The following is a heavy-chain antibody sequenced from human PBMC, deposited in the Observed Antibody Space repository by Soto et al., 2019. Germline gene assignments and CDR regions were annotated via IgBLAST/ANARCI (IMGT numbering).Heavy chain of an antibody. J-gene: IGHJ4*02. CDR1: GISISRHG. D-gene: IGHD2-8*02. CDR2: MDYDETNK. CDR3: ARGLAHWSICFED. V-gene: IGHV3-33*01. Sequence: QVQLVESGGGVVQPGRSLRVSCVASGISISRHGMHWVRQAPGKGLEWVAGMDYDETNKYYADSVKGRFTISRDTAKNTVDPQETGLRVDATAVYFCARGLAHWSICFEDRGQGTLVSVSS.